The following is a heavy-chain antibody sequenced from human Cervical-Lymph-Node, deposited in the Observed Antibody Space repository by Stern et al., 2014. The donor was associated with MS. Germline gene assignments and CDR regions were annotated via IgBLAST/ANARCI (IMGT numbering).Heavy chain of an antibody. CDR3: AARSGV. CDR1: GVAINSDGFY. V-gene: IGHV4-31*03. Sequence: QLKLQESGPGLVRPSQTLSLNCTVSGVAINSDGFYWRWIRQHPGKGLEWIGYVYHSGSSHYNLSLKSRVTISVDTSKNQFSLRMTSMTASDTAVYYCAARSGVWGQGTLVTVST. D-gene: IGHD2-8*01. CDR2: VYHSGSS. J-gene: IGHJ4*02.